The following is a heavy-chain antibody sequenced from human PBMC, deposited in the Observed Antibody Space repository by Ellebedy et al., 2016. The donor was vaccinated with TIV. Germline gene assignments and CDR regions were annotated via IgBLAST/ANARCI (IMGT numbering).Heavy chain of an antibody. CDR1: GFTFSSYA. CDR3: ARDDDLADNGMDV. J-gene: IGHJ6*02. V-gene: IGHV3-33*08. Sequence: GESLKISXAASGFTFSSYAMHWVRQAPGKGLEWVAVILNDGSKEYYGDSVKGRFTISRDNSKNTLYLQMNSLRAEDTAVYYCARDDDLADNGMDVWGQGTTVTVSS. D-gene: IGHD3-3*01. CDR2: ILNDGSKE.